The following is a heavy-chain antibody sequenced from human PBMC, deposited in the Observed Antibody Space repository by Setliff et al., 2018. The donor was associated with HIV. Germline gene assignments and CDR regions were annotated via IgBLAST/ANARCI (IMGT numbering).Heavy chain of an antibody. CDR2: ISAYNGNT. CDR3: ARDVDTAMVRDDAFDI. V-gene: IGHV1-18*01. Sequence: AASVKVSCKASGYTFTGYGISWVRQAPGQGLEWMGWISAYNGNTNYAQKLQGRVTMTTDTSTSTAYMELRSLRSDDPAVYYCARDVDTAMVRDDAFDIWGQGTMVTVSS. CDR1: GYTFTGYG. D-gene: IGHD5-18*01. J-gene: IGHJ3*02.